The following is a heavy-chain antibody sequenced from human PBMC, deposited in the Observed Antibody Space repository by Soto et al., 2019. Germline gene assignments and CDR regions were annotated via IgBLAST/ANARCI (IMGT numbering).Heavy chain of an antibody. D-gene: IGHD3-3*01. Sequence: SVLVSSEDRGSTFTDNAKLWLRQAPAQTLEWMGWIHTAKGNTKYSQKFEARVTLTRDTAASTAYMELNSLRSDDTAVYYCARAPILMYTDKSTPDIYTVSWPQGT. J-gene: IGHJ5*02. CDR3: ARAPILMYTDKSTPDIYTVS. CDR2: IHTAKGNT. CDR1: GSTFTDNA. V-gene: IGHV1-3*04.